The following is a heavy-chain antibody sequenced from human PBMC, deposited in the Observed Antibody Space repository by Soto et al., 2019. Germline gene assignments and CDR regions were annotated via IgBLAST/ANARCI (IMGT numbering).Heavy chain of an antibody. D-gene: IGHD6-13*01. CDR3: ARGLRGLMAAAGTDLYYYGMDV. V-gene: IGHV1-2*02. CDR2: INPNSGDT. J-gene: IGHJ6*02. Sequence: ASVKVSCKASGYTFTGHYMQWVRQAPGQGLEWMGWINPNSGDTNYAQKFQGRVTMTRDASISTAYMELSSLRSEDTAVYYCARGLRGLMAAAGTDLYYYGMDVWGQGTTVTVSS. CDR1: GYTFTGHY.